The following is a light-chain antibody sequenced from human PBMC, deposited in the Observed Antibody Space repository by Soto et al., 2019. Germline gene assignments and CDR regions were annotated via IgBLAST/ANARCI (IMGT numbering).Light chain of an antibody. J-gene: IGKJ5*01. V-gene: IGKV3-20*01. CDR3: QQYGSSIT. Sequence: EIVLTQSPGTLSLSPGERATIYCRASQSVSSSYLAWYQQKPGQAPRLLIYGASSRATGIPDRFSGSGSGTDFTLTISRLEPEDFAVYYCQQYGSSITFGQGTRL. CDR1: QSVSSSY. CDR2: GAS.